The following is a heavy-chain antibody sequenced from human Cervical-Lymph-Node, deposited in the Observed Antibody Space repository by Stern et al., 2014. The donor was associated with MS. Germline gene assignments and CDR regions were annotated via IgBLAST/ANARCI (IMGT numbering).Heavy chain of an antibody. CDR3: ARERSIHYPAFAP. V-gene: IGHV1-69*01. Sequence: QVQLVESGAEVKKLGSSVRVSCKASGGSFKRYAFNWMRQAPGQGLEWMGDIVPMFAKANYAQKCQGRVTVTADEATNTVYMELSFLTSEDTAVYYCARERSIHYPAFAPWGQGTLVTVSS. D-gene: IGHD3-10*01. CDR1: GGSFKRYA. CDR2: IVPMFAKA. J-gene: IGHJ5*02.